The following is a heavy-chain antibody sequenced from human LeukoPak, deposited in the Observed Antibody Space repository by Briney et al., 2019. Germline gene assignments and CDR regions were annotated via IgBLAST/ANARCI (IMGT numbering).Heavy chain of an antibody. J-gene: IGHJ6*01. D-gene: IGHD3-3*01. V-gene: IGHV3-33*01. CDR2: IRGDGREK. CDR3: AREEITIFGVVTRFMDV. CDR1: GLIFSAYD. Sequence: GRSLRLSCAASGLIFSAYDMRWVRQVPGKGLEWVAVIRGDGREKYYADSVKGRFTISRENSNTTLYLEMDSLRAEDTVIYYCAREEITIFGVVTRFMDVWGKGTMVTVSS.